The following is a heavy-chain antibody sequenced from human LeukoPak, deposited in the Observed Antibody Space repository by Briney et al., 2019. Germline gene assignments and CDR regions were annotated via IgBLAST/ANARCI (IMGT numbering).Heavy chain of an antibody. CDR2: IRGGGGSA. V-gene: IGHV3-23*01. CDR1: GFTFSAYA. Sequence: PGGPLRLSCTASGFTFSAYAMMWVRQAPGKGPEWVSAIRGGGGSAFYADSVKGRFTISRDNSKYTLFLQMNSLRAEDTAVYYCARDPNGDYIGAFDMWGPGTMVTVSS. D-gene: IGHD4-17*01. CDR3: ARDPNGDYIGAFDM. J-gene: IGHJ3*02.